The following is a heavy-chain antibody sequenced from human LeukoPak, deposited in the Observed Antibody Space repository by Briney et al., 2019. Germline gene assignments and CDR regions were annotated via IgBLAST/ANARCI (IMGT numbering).Heavy chain of an antibody. D-gene: IGHD5-12*01. Sequence: GGSLRLPCAASGFTFSSYSMNWVRQAPGKGLEWVSYISSSSSVIFDADSVKGRFTISRDNAKNSLYLQMNSLRAEDTAVYYCARDIGAVATNRAGNWFDPWGQGTLVTVSS. CDR2: ISSSSSVI. J-gene: IGHJ5*02. CDR1: GFTFSSYS. CDR3: ARDIGAVATNRAGNWFDP. V-gene: IGHV3-48*04.